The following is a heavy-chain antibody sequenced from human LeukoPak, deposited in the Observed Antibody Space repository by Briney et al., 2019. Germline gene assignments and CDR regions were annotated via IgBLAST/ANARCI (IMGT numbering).Heavy chain of an antibody. D-gene: IGHD4-11*01. J-gene: IGHJ5*02. Sequence: PGGSLRLSCAASGFTFSSYEMNWVRQAPGKGLEWVSYISSSGSTIYYADSVKGRFTISRDNAKNSLYLQMNSLRAEDTALYYCAKDIRADGYGNGGWFDPWGQGTLVTVSS. CDR2: ISSSGSTI. CDR3: AKDIRADGYGNGGWFDP. CDR1: GFTFSSYE. V-gene: IGHV3-48*03.